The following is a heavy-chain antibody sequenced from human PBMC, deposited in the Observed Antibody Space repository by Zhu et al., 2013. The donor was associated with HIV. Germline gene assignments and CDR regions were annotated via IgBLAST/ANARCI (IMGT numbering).Heavy chain of an antibody. J-gene: IGHJ4*02. CDR1: GGTFSSYA. Sequence: VQLVQSGAEVKKPGSSVKVSCKASGGTFSSYAISWVRQAPGQGLEWMGWIIPIFGIANYAQKFQGRVTITADESTSTAYMELSSLRSEDTAVYYCARGVLEKVVPAAMSVYFDYWGQGTLVTVSS. D-gene: IGHD2-2*01. CDR3: ARGVLEKVVPAAMSVYFDY. CDR2: IIPIFGIA. V-gene: IGHV1-69*12.